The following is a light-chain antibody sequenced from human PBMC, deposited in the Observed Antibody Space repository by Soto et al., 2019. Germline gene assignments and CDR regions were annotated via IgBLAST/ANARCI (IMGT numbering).Light chain of an antibody. CDR3: QQYSGYSLT. V-gene: IGKV1-5*01. Sequence: GDRVTITCRASQSIDYWLAWYQQKPWKAPKLLIYDGSTLGSGVPSRFSGSGAGTEFTLTITILQPDDLATYYCQQYSGYSLTFGGGTKVEIK. J-gene: IGKJ4*01. CDR1: QSIDYW. CDR2: DGS.